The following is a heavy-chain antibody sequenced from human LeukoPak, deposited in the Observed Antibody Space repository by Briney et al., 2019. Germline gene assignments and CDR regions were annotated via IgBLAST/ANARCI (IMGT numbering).Heavy chain of an antibody. CDR2: IYTSGST. Sequence: PSETLSLTCTVSGGSISSYYWSWIRQPAGKGLEWIGRIYTSGSTNYNPSLKSRVTMSVDTSKNQFSLKLSSVTAADTAVYYCARESYGSRSYDYYYYYMDVWGKGTTVTVSS. CDR1: GGSISSYY. D-gene: IGHD3-10*01. CDR3: ARESYGSRSYDYYYYYMDV. J-gene: IGHJ6*03. V-gene: IGHV4-4*07.